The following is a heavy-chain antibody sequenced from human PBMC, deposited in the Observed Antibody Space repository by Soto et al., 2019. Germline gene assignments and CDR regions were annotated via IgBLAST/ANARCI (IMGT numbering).Heavy chain of an antibody. CDR1: GGSISSSSYY. J-gene: IGHJ4*02. D-gene: IGHD5-18*01. Sequence: QLQLQESGPGLVKPSETLSLTCTVSGGSISSSSYYWGWIRQPPGKGLEWIGSIYYSGSTYYNPSLKSRVTISVDTSKNQFSLKLSSVTAADTAVYYCARHGQEDTAMVTFAWVAARGEVNFDYWGQGTLVTVSS. CDR3: ARHGQEDTAMVTFAWVAARGEVNFDY. CDR2: IYYSGST. V-gene: IGHV4-39*01.